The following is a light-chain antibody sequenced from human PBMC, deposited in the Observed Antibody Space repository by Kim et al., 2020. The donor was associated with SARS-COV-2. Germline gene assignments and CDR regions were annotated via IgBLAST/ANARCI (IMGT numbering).Light chain of an antibody. CDR3: ASWDDNLGGWV. V-gene: IGLV1-44*01. CDR1: SSDIGSNT. J-gene: IGLJ3*02. Sequence: GQRVTISCSGSSSDIGSNTVSWYQQFPGATPKLLIYSIVLRPSGVPGRFSGSKSGTSASLAISGLQSEDEADYYCASWDDNLGGWVFGGGTQLTVL. CDR2: SIV.